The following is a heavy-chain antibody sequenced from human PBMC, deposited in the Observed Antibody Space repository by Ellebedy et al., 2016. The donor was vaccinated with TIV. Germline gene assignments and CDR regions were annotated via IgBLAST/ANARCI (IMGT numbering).Heavy chain of an antibody. CDR2: IYYSGST. CDR3: ARSIVATIRAINWFDP. D-gene: IGHD5-12*01. Sequence: MPSETLSLTCTVSGGSISSYYWSRIRQPPGKGLEWIGYIYYSGSTNYNPSLKSRVTISVDTSKNQFSLKLSSVTAADTAVYYCARSIVATIRAINWFDPWGQGTLVTVSS. V-gene: IGHV4-59*08. CDR1: GGSISSYY. J-gene: IGHJ5*02.